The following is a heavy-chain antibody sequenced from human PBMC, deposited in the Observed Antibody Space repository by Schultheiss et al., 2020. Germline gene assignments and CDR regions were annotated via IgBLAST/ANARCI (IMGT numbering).Heavy chain of an antibody. V-gene: IGHV4-59*12. CDR3: VRGERLGPDY. CDR2: IYYSGST. J-gene: IGHJ4*02. CDR1: GGSISSYY. Sequence: SETLSLTCTVSGGSISSYYWSCIRQPPGKGLEWIGYIYYSGSTNYNPSLKGRATISLDTSAKQFSLKLRSVTAADTAVYYCVRGERLGPDYWGQGTLVTVSS. D-gene: IGHD1-26*01.